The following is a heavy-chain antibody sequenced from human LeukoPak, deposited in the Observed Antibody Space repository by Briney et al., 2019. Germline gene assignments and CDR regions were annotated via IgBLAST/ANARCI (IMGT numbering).Heavy chain of an antibody. Sequence: GGSLRLSCAASGFTVSSNYMSWVRQAPGKGLEWVSVIYSGGSTYYADSVKGRFTISRDNSKNTLYLQMDSLRAEDTAVYYCARLEFHYYYYYMDVWGKGTTVTVSS. J-gene: IGHJ6*03. V-gene: IGHV3-66*04. CDR3: ARLEFHYYYYYMDV. CDR2: IYSGGST. CDR1: GFTVSSNY. D-gene: IGHD3-10*01.